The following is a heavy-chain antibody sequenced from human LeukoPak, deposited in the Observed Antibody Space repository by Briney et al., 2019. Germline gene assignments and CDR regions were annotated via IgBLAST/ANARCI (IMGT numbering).Heavy chain of an antibody. CDR2: ISASGGST. V-gene: IGHV3-23*01. CDR1: GFTFNTYG. J-gene: IGHJ4*02. D-gene: IGHD3-22*01. CDR3: ARGGDSSRYYGDY. Sequence: GGSLRLSCAASGFTFNTYGMSWVRLAPGKGLEWVSGISASGGSTYYADSVKGRFTISRDNSKNTLYLQMNSLRAEDTAVYYCARGGDSSRYYGDYWGQGTLVTVSS.